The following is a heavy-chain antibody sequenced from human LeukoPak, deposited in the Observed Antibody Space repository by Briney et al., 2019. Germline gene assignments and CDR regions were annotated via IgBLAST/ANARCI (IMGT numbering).Heavy chain of an antibody. CDR2: ISAYNGNT. J-gene: IGHJ4*02. Sequence: GASVKVSCKASGYTFTSYGISWVRQAPGQGLEWMGWISAYNGNTNYAQKLQGRVTMTTDTSTSTAYMELRSLRSDDTAVYYCARSLGWFGELLYQYYFDYWGQGTLVTVSS. CDR3: ARSLGWFGELLYQYYFDY. D-gene: IGHD3-10*01. V-gene: IGHV1-18*01. CDR1: GYTFTSYG.